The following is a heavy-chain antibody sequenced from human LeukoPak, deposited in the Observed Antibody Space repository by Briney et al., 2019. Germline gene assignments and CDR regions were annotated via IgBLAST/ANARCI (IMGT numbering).Heavy chain of an antibody. CDR2: MYSGGST. CDR1: GFTVSSNY. CDR3: ARVSLYYNSSGYYKDI. V-gene: IGHV3-66*01. Sequence: PGGSLSLSCAASGFTVSSNYMSWARQAPGKGLEWLSVMYSGGSTYYADSVKGRFTISRDNSKNTLYLQMNSLRDENTAVYYCARVSLYYNSSGYYKDIWGQGTMVTVSS. J-gene: IGHJ3*02. D-gene: IGHD3-22*01.